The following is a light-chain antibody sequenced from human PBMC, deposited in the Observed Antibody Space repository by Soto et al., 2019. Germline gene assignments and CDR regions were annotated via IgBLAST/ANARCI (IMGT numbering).Light chain of an antibody. CDR2: RAS. V-gene: IGKV3-15*01. J-gene: IGKJ4*01. Sequence: EIVMTQSPATLSVSPGERATLSCRASQSVSSNLAWYQHKPGQAPRLLIYRASTRPTGIPARFSGSGSGTEFTLTISSLQSEDFAVYYCQQYYNGPLTFGGGTKVEIK. CDR3: QQYYNGPLT. CDR1: QSVSSN.